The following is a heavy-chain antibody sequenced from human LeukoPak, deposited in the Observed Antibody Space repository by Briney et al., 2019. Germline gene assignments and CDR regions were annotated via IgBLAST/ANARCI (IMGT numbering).Heavy chain of an antibody. CDR2: ISSSSSSI. CDR1: GFRFIAYS. Sequence: GGSLRLSCEDSGFRFIAYSMYWVRQAPGKGPEWVSSISSSSSSIHYAVSVKGRFTISRDNAKHALYLQMNSLRVDDTGVYYCARGPEYGSGSYWGQGTLVTVSS. J-gene: IGHJ4*02. V-gene: IGHV3-21*01. CDR3: ARGPEYGSGSY. D-gene: IGHD3-10*01.